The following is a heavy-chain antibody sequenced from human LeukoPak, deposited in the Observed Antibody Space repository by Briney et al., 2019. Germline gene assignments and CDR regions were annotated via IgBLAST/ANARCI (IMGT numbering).Heavy chain of an antibody. V-gene: IGHV3-74*01. CDR3: AMGPYYYDSSGYYY. Sequence: GRSLRLSCAASGFTFSSYWMHWVRQAPGKGLVWVSRINRDGRSTSYADSVKGRFTISRHNAKNTLYLQMNSLRAEHRAVYYCAMGPYYYDSSGYYYWGQGTLVTVSS. J-gene: IGHJ4*02. D-gene: IGHD3-22*01. CDR2: INRDGRST. CDR1: GFTFSSYW.